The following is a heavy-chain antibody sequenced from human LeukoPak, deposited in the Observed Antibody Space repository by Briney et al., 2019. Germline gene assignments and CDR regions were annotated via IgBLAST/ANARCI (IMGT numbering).Heavy chain of an antibody. CDR3: ARDTILSGSPLDY. CDR1: GGSISSGGYS. V-gene: IGHV4-30-4*07. J-gene: IGHJ4*02. Sequence: PSETLSLTCAVSGGSISSGGYSWSWIRQPPGKGLEWIGYIYYSGSTYYNPSLKSRVTISVDTSKNQFSLKLTSVTAADTAVYYCARDTILSGSPLDYWGQGTLVTVSS. D-gene: IGHD3-10*01. CDR2: IYYSGST.